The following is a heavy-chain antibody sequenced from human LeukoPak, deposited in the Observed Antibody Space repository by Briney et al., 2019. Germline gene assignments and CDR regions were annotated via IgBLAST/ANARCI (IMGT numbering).Heavy chain of an antibody. D-gene: IGHD6-19*01. Sequence: ASVKVSCKASGYTFTSYGISWVRQAPGQGLEWMGWISGYNGNTNYAQQKLQGRVTMTTDTSTSTAYMELRSLRSDDTALYYCAKDIDAGYSSGWHDAFDIWGQGTMVTVSS. CDR1: GYTFTSYG. V-gene: IGHV1-18*01. J-gene: IGHJ3*02. CDR3: AKDIDAGYSSGWHDAFDI. CDR2: ISGYNGNT.